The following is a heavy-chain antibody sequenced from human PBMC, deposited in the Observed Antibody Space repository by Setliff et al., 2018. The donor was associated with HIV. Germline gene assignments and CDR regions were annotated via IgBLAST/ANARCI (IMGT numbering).Heavy chain of an antibody. Sequence: SETLSLTCAVSGYSISSGYYWGWIRQPPGKGLAWIGSMYHSGSSYYNPSLKSRVTISADTSKNQFSLKLSSVTAADTAVYYCARGPLDYYDSSGYLDAFDIWGQGTMVTVSS. CDR1: GYSISSGYY. V-gene: IGHV4-38-2*01. J-gene: IGHJ3*02. CDR3: ARGPLDYYDSSGYLDAFDI. CDR2: MYHSGSS. D-gene: IGHD3-22*01.